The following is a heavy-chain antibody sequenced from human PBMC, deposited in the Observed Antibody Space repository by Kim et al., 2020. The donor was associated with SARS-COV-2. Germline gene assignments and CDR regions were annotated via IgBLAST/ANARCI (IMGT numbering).Heavy chain of an antibody. D-gene: IGHD2-2*01. CDR3: ARPSSTSCPCYYMDV. V-gene: IGHV3-74*01. CDR1: GLTFSTYW. Sequence: GGSLRLSCVASGLTFSTYWMYWVRKAPGQGLVWVSRSNSDGSSTNYAESVKGRFTIPRDNAKNTLYLQMNNLRAEDTAVYYCARPSSTSCPCYYMDVWGKGTTVTVAS. CDR2: SNSDGSST. J-gene: IGHJ6*03.